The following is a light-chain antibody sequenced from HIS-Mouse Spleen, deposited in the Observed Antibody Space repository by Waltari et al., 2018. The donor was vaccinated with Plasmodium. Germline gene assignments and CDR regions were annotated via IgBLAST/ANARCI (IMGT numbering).Light chain of an antibody. CDR3: QAWDSSTWV. J-gene: IGLJ3*02. V-gene: IGLV3-1*01. CDR1: KLGDKY. CDR2: QDS. Sequence: SYELTQPPSVSVSPVQTASITCSGDKLGDKYACWYQQKPGQSPVLVIYQDSKRPSGIPERFSGSNSGNTATLTISGTQAMDEADYYGQAWDSSTWVFGGGTKLTVL.